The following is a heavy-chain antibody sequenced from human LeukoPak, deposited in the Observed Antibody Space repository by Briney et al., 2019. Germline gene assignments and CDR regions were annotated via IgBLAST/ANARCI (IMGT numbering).Heavy chain of an antibody. D-gene: IGHD1-26*01. J-gene: IGHJ4*02. CDR3: ARQGGSYTIDY. CDR1: GFTFSKYN. Sequence: PGGSLRLSCAASGFTFSKYNMNWVRQAPGKGLEWVSSISSSSSYIYYADSVKGRFTISRDNAKNSLYLQMNSLRAEDTAVYYCARQGGSYTIDYWGQGTLVTVSS. CDR2: ISSSSSYI. V-gene: IGHV3-21*01.